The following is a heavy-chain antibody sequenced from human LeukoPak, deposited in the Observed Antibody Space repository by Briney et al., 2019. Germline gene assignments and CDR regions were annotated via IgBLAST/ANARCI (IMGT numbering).Heavy chain of an antibody. Sequence: GGSLRLSCAASGFTFSSYGMSWVRQAPGKGLEWVSGINWSADSTGYSDSVKGRFTISRDNAKNSLYLQMNSLRAEDTALYYCVRGAGSGWYFFYTYWGQGTLVTVSS. CDR1: GFTFSSYG. D-gene: IGHD6-19*01. V-gene: IGHV3-20*04. CDR2: INWSADST. J-gene: IGHJ4*02. CDR3: VRGAGSGWYFFYTY.